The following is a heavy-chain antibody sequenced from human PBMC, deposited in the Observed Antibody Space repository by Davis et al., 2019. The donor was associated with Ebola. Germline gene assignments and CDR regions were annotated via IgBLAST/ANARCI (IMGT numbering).Heavy chain of an antibody. D-gene: IGHD1-26*01. J-gene: IGHJ4*02. CDR1: GFTFSSYS. V-gene: IGHV3-7*03. CDR3: ARGGGATWD. CDR2: IKQDGSEE. Sequence: GGSLRLSCAASGFTFSSYSMSWVRQAPGKGLEWVANIKQDGSEEYYVDSVKGRFTISRDNAKNSLYLQMNSLRVEDTAVYYCARGGGATWDWGQGTLVTVSS.